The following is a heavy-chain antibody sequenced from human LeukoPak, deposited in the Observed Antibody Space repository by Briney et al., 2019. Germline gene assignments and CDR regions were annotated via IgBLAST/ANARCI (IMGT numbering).Heavy chain of an antibody. CDR2: ITSKATSYAT. J-gene: IGHJ4*02. CDR3: ASIEGGYIDY. Sequence: GGSLRLSCAASRLTFSGSDMHWVRQASGKGLEWVGRITSKATSYATAYAASVKGRFTISRDNSKNTLYLQMNSLRAEDTAVYYFASIEGGYIDYWGQGTLVTVSS. CDR1: RLTFSGSD. V-gene: IGHV3-73*01. D-gene: IGHD2-15*01.